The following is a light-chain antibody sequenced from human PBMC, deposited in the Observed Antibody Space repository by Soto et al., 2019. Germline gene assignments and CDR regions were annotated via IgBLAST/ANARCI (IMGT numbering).Light chain of an antibody. J-gene: IGLJ2*01. CDR2: DVS. Sequence: QSALTQPRSVSESPGQSVTISCTGTSSDVGGYNYVSWYQQHPGKAPKLMIYDVSKRPSGVPDRFSGSKSGNRASLTISGLQAEDDADYYCCSYAGSYSVVFGGGTKLTVL. CDR3: CSYAGSYSVV. V-gene: IGLV2-11*01. CDR1: SSDVGGYNY.